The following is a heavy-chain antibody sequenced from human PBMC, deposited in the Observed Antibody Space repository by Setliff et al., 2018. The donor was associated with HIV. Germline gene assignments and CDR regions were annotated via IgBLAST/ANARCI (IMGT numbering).Heavy chain of an antibody. CDR2: ISAYNGNT. Sequence: ASVKVSCKASGYTFTSYGISWVRQAPGQGLEWMGWISAYNGNTNYAQKLQGRVTMTTDTSTSAAYLELRSLRSDDTAIYYCARVRTYSDFYYPAPIPSYYFDFWGQGTLVTVSS. D-gene: IGHD1-26*01. V-gene: IGHV1-18*01. CDR1: GYTFTSYG. CDR3: ARVRTYSDFYYPAPIPSYYFDF. J-gene: IGHJ4*02.